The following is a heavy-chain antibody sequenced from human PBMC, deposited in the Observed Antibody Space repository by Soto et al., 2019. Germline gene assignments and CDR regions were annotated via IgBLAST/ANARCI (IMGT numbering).Heavy chain of an antibody. CDR3: AKDLIPYGSGTLLAY. V-gene: IGHV3-30*18. J-gene: IGHJ4*02. CDR1: GFTFSSYG. D-gene: IGHD3-10*01. Sequence: GGSLRLSCAASGFTFSSYGMHWVRQAPGKGLEWVAVISYDGSNKYYADSVKGRFTISRENSKNTLYLQMNSLRAEDTAVYYCAKDLIPYGSGTLLAYWGQGTLVTVSS. CDR2: ISYDGSNK.